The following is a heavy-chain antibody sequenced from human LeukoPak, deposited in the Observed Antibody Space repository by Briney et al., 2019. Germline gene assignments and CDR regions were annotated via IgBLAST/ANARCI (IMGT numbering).Heavy chain of an antibody. V-gene: IGHV1-2*04. CDR1: GYTFTGYY. J-gene: IGHJ4*02. Sequence: EASVKVSCKASGYTFTGYYMHWVRQAPGQGLEWMGWINPNSGGTNYAQKFQGWVTMTRDTSISTAYMELSGLRSDDTAVNYCARGYYDSSGYYYWGQGTLVTVSS. CDR3: ARGYYDSSGYYY. D-gene: IGHD3-22*01. CDR2: INPNSGGT.